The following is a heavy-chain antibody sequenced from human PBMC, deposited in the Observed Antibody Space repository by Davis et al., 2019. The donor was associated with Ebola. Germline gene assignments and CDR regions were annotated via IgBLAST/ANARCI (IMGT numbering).Heavy chain of an antibody. CDR2: INSDGSST. V-gene: IGHV3-74*01. CDR3: ARAGYDFWSGYYYYHYYYMDV. CDR1: GFTFSSYW. Sequence: PGGSLRPSCAASGFTFSSYWMHWVRQAPGKGLVWVSRINSDGSSTSYADSVKGRFTISRANAKNTLYLEMNSLRAEDTAVYYCARAGYDFWSGYYYYHYYYMDVWGKGTTVTVSS. D-gene: IGHD3-3*01. J-gene: IGHJ6*03.